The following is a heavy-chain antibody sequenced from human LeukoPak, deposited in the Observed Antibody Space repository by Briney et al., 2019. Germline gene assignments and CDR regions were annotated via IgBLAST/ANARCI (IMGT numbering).Heavy chain of an antibody. CDR3: ARDPTSKRGNSWVVRFDY. CDR1: GFIFDDYG. D-gene: IGHD4-23*01. V-gene: IGHV3-20*04. Sequence: PGGSLRLSCAASGFIFDDYGMSWVRQVPGRGLEWVSGINWSGSSTSFADSVKGRFTISRDNAKNSLYLQMNSLRAEDTAVYYCARDPTSKRGNSWVVRFDYWGQGTLVSVSS. J-gene: IGHJ4*02. CDR2: INWSGSST.